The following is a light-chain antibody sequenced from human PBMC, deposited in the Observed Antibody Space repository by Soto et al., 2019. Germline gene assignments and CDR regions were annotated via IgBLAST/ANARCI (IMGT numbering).Light chain of an antibody. V-gene: IGKV3-15*01. CDR2: GAS. CDR3: QQYNNWPGT. Sequence: EIVLTQSPGTLSVSPGERATLSCRASQSVSSKLAWYQQKPGQAPRLLFYGASTGATGIPARFSGSGSETKFTLSISSRQSEDFAVYYCQQYNNWPGTFGQGTKVDIK. CDR1: QSVSSK. J-gene: IGKJ1*01.